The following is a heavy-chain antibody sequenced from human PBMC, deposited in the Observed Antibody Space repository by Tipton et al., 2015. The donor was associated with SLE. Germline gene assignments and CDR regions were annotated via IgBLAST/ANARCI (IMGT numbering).Heavy chain of an antibody. D-gene: IGHD4-23*01. CDR2: IYYSGST. Sequence: LRLSCTVSGGSISSSSYYWSWIRQPPGKGLEWIGYIYYSGSTNYNPSLKSRVTISVDTSKNQFSLKLSSVTAADTAVYYCATPGGNSDAFDIWGQGTMVTVSS. J-gene: IGHJ3*02. CDR3: ATPGGNSDAFDI. V-gene: IGHV4-61*05. CDR1: GGSISSSSYY.